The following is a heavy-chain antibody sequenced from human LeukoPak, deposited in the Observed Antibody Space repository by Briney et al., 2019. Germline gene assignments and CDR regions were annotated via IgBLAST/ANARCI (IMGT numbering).Heavy chain of an antibody. CDR3: AKLISRVHADY. CDR1: GFTFSSYN. D-gene: IGHD1-1*01. Sequence: GGSLRLSCAASGFTFSSYNMNWVRQTPGQGLEWVSSITSGSSHIYYADSVKGRFTISRDNSKNTLYLQMNSLRAEDTAVYYCAKLISRVHADYWGQGTLVTVSS. J-gene: IGHJ4*02. V-gene: IGHV3-21*01. CDR2: ITSGSSHI.